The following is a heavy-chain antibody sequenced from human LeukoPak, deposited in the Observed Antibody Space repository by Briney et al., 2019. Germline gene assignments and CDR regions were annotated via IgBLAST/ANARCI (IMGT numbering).Heavy chain of an antibody. CDR2: ISSNGGSQ. Sequence: GGSLRLSCAASGLAFDNYAIHWLRQAPGKGLDWVAVISSNGGSQYYAASVEGRFTISRDNSRNTLYLQMSSPRPEDTAVYYCATTDRPAAVVFDYWGRGILVTVSS. V-gene: IGHV3-30-3*01. CDR1: GLAFDNYA. D-gene: IGHD2-2*01. J-gene: IGHJ4*02. CDR3: ATTDRPAAVVFDY.